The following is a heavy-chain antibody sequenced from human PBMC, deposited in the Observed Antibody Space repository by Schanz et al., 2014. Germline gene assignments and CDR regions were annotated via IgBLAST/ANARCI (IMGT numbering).Heavy chain of an antibody. D-gene: IGHD3-10*01. CDR2: ISYDGSKK. Sequence: VQLVESGGGLVQPGGSLRLSGAASGFTFSDYWMSWVRQAPGKGLEWVGVISYDGSKKSYADSVKGRFTISRDNSKNTLYLQMKSLRAEDTAVYYCAKGRFGELSAFDIWGQGTMVTVSS. CDR3: AKGRFGELSAFDI. CDR1: GFTFSDYW. J-gene: IGHJ3*02. V-gene: IGHV3-30*18.